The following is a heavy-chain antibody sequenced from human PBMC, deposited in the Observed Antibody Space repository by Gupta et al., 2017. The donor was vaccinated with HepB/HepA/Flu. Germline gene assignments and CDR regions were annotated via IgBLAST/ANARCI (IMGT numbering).Heavy chain of an antibody. CDR2: IKIKNDGGTT. J-gene: IGHJ4*02. Sequence: EVQLVESGGGLVKPGGSLRLSCAASGFVFRNAWMSWVRQAPGKGLEWVGRIKIKNDGGTTDYGAPVKGRFTILRDDSRNTLYLQMNSLKTEDTDFYYCTTDGGNPDDWGQGTLVTVSS. CDR1: GFVFRNAW. D-gene: IGHD3-3*01. CDR3: TTDGGNPDD. V-gene: IGHV3-15*01.